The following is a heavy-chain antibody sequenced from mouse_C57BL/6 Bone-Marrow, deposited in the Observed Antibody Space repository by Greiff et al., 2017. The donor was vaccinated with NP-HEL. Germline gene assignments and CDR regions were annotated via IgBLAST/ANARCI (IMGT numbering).Heavy chain of an antibody. CDR1: GYTFTGYW. CDR2: ILPGSGST. D-gene: IGHD2-5*01. Sequence: VQLQESGAELMKPGASVKLSCKATGYTFTGYWIEWVKQRPGHGLEWIGEILPGSGSTNYNEKFKGKATFTADKSSNTAYMQLSSLTSQDSALYSCASNDYSNYVAYYAMDYWGQGTTVTVSS. V-gene: IGHV1-9*01. J-gene: IGHJ4*01. CDR3: ASNDYSNYVAYYAMDY.